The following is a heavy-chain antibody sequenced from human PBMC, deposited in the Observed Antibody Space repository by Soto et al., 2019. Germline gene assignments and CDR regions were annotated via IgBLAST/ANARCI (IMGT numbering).Heavy chain of an antibody. D-gene: IGHD6-13*01. CDR1: GGSVSSGSYY. CDR2: IYYSGST. Sequence: QVQLQESGPGLVKPSETLSLTCTVSGGSVSSGSYYWSWIRQPPGKGLEWIGYIYYSGSTNYNPSLKSRVTISVDTSKNQFSLKLSSVTASDTAVYYCVRGRPHDSSRWAQIDYWGQGTLVTVSS. J-gene: IGHJ4*02. V-gene: IGHV4-61*01. CDR3: VRGRPHDSSRWAQIDY.